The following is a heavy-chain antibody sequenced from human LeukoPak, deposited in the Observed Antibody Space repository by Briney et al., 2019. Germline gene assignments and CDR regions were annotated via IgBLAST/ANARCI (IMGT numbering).Heavy chain of an antibody. Sequence: GESLKISCEGSGYSFTSYWIGWVRQMPGKGLEWVGFIHPGESDTRYSLSFQGQVTISADKSIRAAYLQWTSLKASDTAMYYCARHSPGHIVVVTAAFDIWGQGTMVTVSS. CDR3: ARHSPGHIVVVTAAFDI. V-gene: IGHV5-51*01. CDR1: GYSFTSYW. D-gene: IGHD2-21*02. CDR2: IHPGESDT. J-gene: IGHJ3*02.